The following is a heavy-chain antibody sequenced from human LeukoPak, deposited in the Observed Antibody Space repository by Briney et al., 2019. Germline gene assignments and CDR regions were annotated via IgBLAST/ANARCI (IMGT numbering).Heavy chain of an antibody. V-gene: IGHV4-30-4*01. CDR2: IYYSGST. D-gene: IGHD3-22*01. CDR1: GGSISSGDYY. J-gene: IGHJ6*02. Sequence: SETLSLTCIVSGGSISSGDYYWSWIRQPPGKGLEWIGYIYYSGSTYYNPSLKSRITMSVDTSKNQFSLKLSSVTAADTAVYYCARTSANYDSSGYLLYYYYGMDVWGQGTTVTVSS. CDR3: ARTSANYDSSGYLLYYYYGMDV.